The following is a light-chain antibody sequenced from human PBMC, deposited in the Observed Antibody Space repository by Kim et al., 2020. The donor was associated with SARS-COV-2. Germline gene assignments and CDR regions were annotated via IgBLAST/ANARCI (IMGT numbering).Light chain of an antibody. V-gene: IGKV3-20*01. J-gene: IGKJ4*01. CDR3: QQYDSSPAT. CDR1: QSVSSSA. Sequence: SPGERAALSCRASQSVSSSALAWYQQKPGQAPRLLIYGASSRAAGIPDRFSGSGSGTDFTLTISRLEPEDFAVFYCQQYDSSPATFGGGTKVDIK. CDR2: GAS.